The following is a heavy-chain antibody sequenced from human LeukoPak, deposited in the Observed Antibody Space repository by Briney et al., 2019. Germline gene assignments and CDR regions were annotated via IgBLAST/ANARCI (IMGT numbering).Heavy chain of an antibody. CDR1: GFTFSSYS. CDR2: ISSSSSTI. CDR3: ARDHVYYYYYMDV. V-gene: IGHV3-48*01. Sequence: GGSLRLSCAASGFTFSSYSMNWVRQAPGKGLEWVSYISSSSSTIYYADSVKGRFTISRDNAKNSLYLQMNSLRAEVTAVYYCARDHVYYYYYMDVWGKGTTVTVSS. J-gene: IGHJ6*03.